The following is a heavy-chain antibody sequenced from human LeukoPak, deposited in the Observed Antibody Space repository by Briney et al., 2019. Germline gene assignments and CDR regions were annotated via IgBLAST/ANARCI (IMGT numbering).Heavy chain of an antibody. Sequence: SVKVSCKASGGTFSSYAISWVRQAPGQGLEWMGGIIPIFGTASYAQKFQGRVTITTDESTSTAYMELSSLRSEDTAVYYCARGPYYYDSSGYRTYYFDYWGQGTLVTVSS. CDR2: IIPIFGTA. V-gene: IGHV1-69*05. D-gene: IGHD3-22*01. CDR3: ARGPYYYDSSGYRTYYFDY. J-gene: IGHJ4*02. CDR1: GGTFSSYA.